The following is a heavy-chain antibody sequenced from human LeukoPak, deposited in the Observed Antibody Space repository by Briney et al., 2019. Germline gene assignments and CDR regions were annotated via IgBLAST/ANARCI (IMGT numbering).Heavy chain of an antibody. CDR2: IWYDGSIK. Sequence: GGSLRLSCAASGLTFSSYGMHWIRQAPGRGLEWVAIIWYDGSIKYYADSVRGRFTISRDNSKNTLYLQMNSLRVEDTAVYYCARSYAVDSSSFVDYWGQGTLVTVPS. J-gene: IGHJ4*02. D-gene: IGHD6-13*01. CDR3: ARSYAVDSSSFVDY. V-gene: IGHV3-33*01. CDR1: GLTFSSYG.